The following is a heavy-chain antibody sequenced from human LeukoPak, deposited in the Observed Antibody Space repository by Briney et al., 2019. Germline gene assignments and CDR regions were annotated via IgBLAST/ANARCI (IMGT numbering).Heavy chain of an antibody. J-gene: IGHJ4*02. Sequence: PGRSLRLSCAASGFTFGSYWMTWVRQAPGKGLEWVANIEEDGRDKYYLDSVKGRFTISRDNAKNLLYLQMNSLRAEDTAVYYCVTDSGWYRFDNWGQGTLVTVSS. V-gene: IGHV3-7*03. CDR1: GFTFGSYW. D-gene: IGHD6-13*01. CDR2: IEEDGRDK. CDR3: VTDSGWYRFDN.